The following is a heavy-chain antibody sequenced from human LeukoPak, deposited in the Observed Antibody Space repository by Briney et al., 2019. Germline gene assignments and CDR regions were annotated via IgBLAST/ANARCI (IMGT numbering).Heavy chain of an antibody. CDR3: AREPDDILTGYTDY. CDR1: GGTFSSYA. J-gene: IGHJ4*02. CDR2: IIPIFGTA. V-gene: IGHV1-69*13. Sequence: ASVKVSCKASGGTFSSYAISWVRQAPGQGLEWMGGIIPIFGTANYAQKFQGRVTITADESTSTAYMELSNLRSEDTAVYYCAREPDDILTGYTDYWGQGTLVTVSS. D-gene: IGHD3-9*01.